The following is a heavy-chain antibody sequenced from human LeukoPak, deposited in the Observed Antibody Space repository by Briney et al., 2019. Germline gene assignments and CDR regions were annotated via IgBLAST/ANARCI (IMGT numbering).Heavy chain of an antibody. CDR2: INPNSGGT. CDR1: GSLVTGYY. CDR3: ARDSPGDYYDSSGFDY. D-gene: IGHD3-22*01. J-gene: IGHJ4*02. V-gene: IGHV1-2*06. Sequence: GASVKVSCKASGSLVTGYYMHWVRQAPGQGLEWMGRINPNSGGTNYAQKFQGRVTMTRDTSISTAYMELSRLRSDDTAVYYCARDSPGDYYDSSGFDYWGQGTLVTVSS.